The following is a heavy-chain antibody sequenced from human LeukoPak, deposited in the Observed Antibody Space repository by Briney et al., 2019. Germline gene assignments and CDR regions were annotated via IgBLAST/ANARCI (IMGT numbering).Heavy chain of an antibody. J-gene: IGHJ4*02. D-gene: IGHD1-14*01. CDR2: IRSKANSYAT. CDR1: GFTFSSSA. CDR3: TTHYVPAEPGSDY. V-gene: IGHV3-73*01. Sequence: PGGSMRLSCAASGFTFSSSAMHWVRQASGKGLEWVGRIRSKANSYATAYAASVKGRFTISRDDSKNTAYLQMNSLKTEDTAVYYCTTHYVPAEPGSDYWGQGTLVTVSS.